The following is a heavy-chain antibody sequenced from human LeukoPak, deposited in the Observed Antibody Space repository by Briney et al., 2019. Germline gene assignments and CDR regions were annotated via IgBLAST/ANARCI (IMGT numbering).Heavy chain of an antibody. CDR3: ARDQLLWFGEFTKFDY. Sequence: GGSLRLSCAASGFTFSSYAMHWVRQAPGKGLEWVAVISYDGSNKYYADSVKGRFTISRDNSKNTLYLQMNSLRAEDTAVYYCARDQLLWFGEFTKFDYWGQGTLVTVFS. J-gene: IGHJ4*02. D-gene: IGHD3-10*01. CDR1: GFTFSSYA. V-gene: IGHV3-30-3*01. CDR2: ISYDGSNK.